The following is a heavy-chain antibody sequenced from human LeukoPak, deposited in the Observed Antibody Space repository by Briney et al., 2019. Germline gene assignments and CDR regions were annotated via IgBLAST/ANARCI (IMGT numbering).Heavy chain of an antibody. J-gene: IGHJ5*02. CDR1: RFIFSNYY. Sequence: GGSLRLSCAASRFIFSNYYMSWIRQTPGKGLEWIPNIGADGSSEYYADSAKGRFTISRDNARNSLFLQMNSPRVEDTAVYFCARAGTYSGYKVFDNWGQGTLVTVSS. CDR2: IGADGSSE. V-gene: IGHV3-11*01. D-gene: IGHD5-12*01. CDR3: ARAGTYSGYKVFDN.